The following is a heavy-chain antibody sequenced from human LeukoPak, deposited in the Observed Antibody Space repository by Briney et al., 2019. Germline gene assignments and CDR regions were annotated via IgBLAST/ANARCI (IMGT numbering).Heavy chain of an antibody. CDR3: ARQRSRVFDI. V-gene: IGHV4-59*08. D-gene: IGHD3-10*01. Sequence: PSGTLSLTCTASGDSIKTYYWSWIRQPPGKGLEWITYSYYMGTTNYNPSLKSRATTSIDTSKNQFSLKLSSVTAADTAVYYCARQRSRVFDIWGQGTMVTVSS. CDR2: SYYMGTT. CDR1: GDSIKTYY. J-gene: IGHJ3*02.